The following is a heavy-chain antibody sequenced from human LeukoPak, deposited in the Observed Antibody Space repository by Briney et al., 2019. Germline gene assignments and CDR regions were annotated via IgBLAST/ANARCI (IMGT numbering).Heavy chain of an antibody. CDR2: IYWDDEK. J-gene: IGHJ4*02. CDR1: GFSLTTGGAG. V-gene: IGHV2-5*02. D-gene: IGHD6-19*01. Sequence: SGPPLVKPTQTLTLTCTFSGFSLTTGGAGVGWIRQAPGKALEWLALIYWDDEKRYSPSLRSRLAITKDTSKNQVVLILSDMDPVDTATYFGVHGSMAVAGTGFDYWGQGTLATVSS. CDR3: VHGSMAVAGTGFDY.